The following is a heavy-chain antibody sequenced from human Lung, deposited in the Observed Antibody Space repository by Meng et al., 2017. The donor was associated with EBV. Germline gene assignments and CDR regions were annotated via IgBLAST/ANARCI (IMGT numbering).Heavy chain of an antibody. CDR1: GGSVDSGAYY. D-gene: IGHD6-19*01. V-gene: IGHV4-31*03. J-gene: IGHJ4*02. CDR2: IYYSGST. Sequence: QGQLQESGPGLVQPSQTLSLTCTVSGGSVDSGAYYWSWIRQRPGKGLEWIGYIYYSGSTFYTPSLKSRATLSVDTSKNQFSLKLNSVTAADTAVYYCARLRLVWMFDYWGQGALVTVSS. CDR3: ARLRLVWMFDY.